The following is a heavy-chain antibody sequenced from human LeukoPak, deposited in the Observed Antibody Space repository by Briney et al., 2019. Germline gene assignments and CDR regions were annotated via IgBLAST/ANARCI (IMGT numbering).Heavy chain of an antibody. Sequence: RGGSLGLSCAASGFTFSIYWMSWVRQAPGQGLEWVANIKEDGSEANYVDSVKGRFTVSRDNAKNSAYLQMNSLRAEDTAVYYCARDPLTLYAYYMDVWGKGTTVTVSS. CDR1: GFTFSIYW. CDR3: ARDPLTLYAYYMDV. D-gene: IGHD3-9*01. J-gene: IGHJ6*03. V-gene: IGHV3-7*01. CDR2: IKEDGSEA.